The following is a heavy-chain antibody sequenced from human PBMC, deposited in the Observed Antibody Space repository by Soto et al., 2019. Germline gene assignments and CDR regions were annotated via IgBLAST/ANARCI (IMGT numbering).Heavy chain of an antibody. J-gene: IGHJ4*02. CDR2: INPNSGGT. CDR1: GYTFTGYH. Sequence: GASVKVSCKASGYTFTGYHMHWVRQAPGQGLEWMGWINPNSGGTNYAQKVQGWVTMTRDTSISIAYMELSRLRSDDTAVYYCARDGLGDYIWGSYPKEVYYFDYWGQGTLVTVSS. D-gene: IGHD3-16*01. V-gene: IGHV1-2*04. CDR3: ARDGLGDYIWGSYPKEVYYFDY.